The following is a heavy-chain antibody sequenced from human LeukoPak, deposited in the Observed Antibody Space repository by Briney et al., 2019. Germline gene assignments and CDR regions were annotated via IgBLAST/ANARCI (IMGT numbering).Heavy chain of an antibody. CDR1: GGSVSRSNW. CDR3: ATEAECSGGSCYSYGWFDP. CDR2: ISYSGSA. D-gene: IGHD2-15*01. J-gene: IGHJ5*02. Sequence: NASGTLSLTCAVSGGSVSRSNWWNWVRQPPGKGLEWIGDISYSGSASYNPSLRSRVTISVDTSTNQFSLTLGSVTAADTAVYYCATEAECSGGSCYSYGWFDPWGQGTQVIVSS. V-gene: IGHV4-4*02.